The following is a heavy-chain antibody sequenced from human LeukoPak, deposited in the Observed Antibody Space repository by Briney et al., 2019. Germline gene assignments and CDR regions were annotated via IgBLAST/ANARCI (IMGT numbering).Heavy chain of an antibody. CDR3: ARAQDGDYYYGMDV. V-gene: IGHV4-30-2*01. D-gene: IGHD4-17*01. J-gene: IGHJ6*02. CDR1: GGSISSGGYY. CDR2: IYHSGST. Sequence: LSLTCTVSGGSISSGGYYWSWIRQPPGKGLEWIGYIYHSGSTYYNPSLKSRVTISVDTSKNQFSLKLSSVTAADTAVYYCARAQDGDYYYGMDVWGQGTTVTVSS.